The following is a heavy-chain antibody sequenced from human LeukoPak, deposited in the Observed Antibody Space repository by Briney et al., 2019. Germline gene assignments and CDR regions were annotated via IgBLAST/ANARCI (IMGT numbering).Heavy chain of an antibody. Sequence: SETLSLTCTVSGGSISSYYWSWIRQPPGKGLEWIGYIYHSGSTYYNPSLKSRVTISVDRSKNQFSLKLSSVTAADTAVYYCARGGGQQTFDYWGQGTLVTVSS. D-gene: IGHD6-13*01. J-gene: IGHJ4*02. V-gene: IGHV4-59*12. CDR1: GGSISSYY. CDR3: ARGGGQQTFDY. CDR2: IYHSGST.